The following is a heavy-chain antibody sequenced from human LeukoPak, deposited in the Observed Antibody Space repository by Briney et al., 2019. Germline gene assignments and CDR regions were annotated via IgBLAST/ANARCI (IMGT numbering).Heavy chain of an antibody. CDR1: SGSFRTYY. V-gene: IGHV4-59*08. J-gene: IGHJ6*03. Sequence: SETLSLTCTVSSGSFRTYYWSWIRQPPGKGLEWIGYIFYNEGTSYNPSLKSRVTISVDTSKNQFSLKLSSVTAADTAVYYCARGGVYCSGGSCYSAYYYYYYMDVWGKGTTVTISS. CDR2: IFYNEGT. D-gene: IGHD2-15*01. CDR3: ARGGVYCSGGSCYSAYYYYYYMDV.